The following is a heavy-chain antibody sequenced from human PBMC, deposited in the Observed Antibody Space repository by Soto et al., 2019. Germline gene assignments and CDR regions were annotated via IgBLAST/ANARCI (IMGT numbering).Heavy chain of an antibody. J-gene: IGHJ4*02. Sequence: EVLLVESGGGLGKPGGSLRLSCAASGFNLSHPWMTWVRQAAGKGLEWVGHIKGKIDGGTADYAAPVKGRFTISRDDSKNMVYLQMHSLKTEDTAVYYCTTGIYYDLLTGHHNVAYWGQGTLVTVSS. CDR3: TTGIYYDLLTGHHNVAY. CDR2: IKGKIDGGTA. D-gene: IGHD3-9*01. CDR1: GFNLSHPW. V-gene: IGHV3-15*01.